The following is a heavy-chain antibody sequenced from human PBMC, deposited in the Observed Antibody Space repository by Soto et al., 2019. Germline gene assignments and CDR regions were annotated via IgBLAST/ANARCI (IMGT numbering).Heavy chain of an antibody. CDR2: MSPDSGNT. CDR1: GYTFTSYD. J-gene: IGHJ4*02. CDR3: GRASRKVGGISYGSFDN. D-gene: IGHD5-18*01. Sequence: QVQLVQSGAEVKIFGASVKVSCKASGYTFTSYDINWVRQAPGQGREWMGWMSPDSGNTGYAQKFQGRVTMTRDTSISTAYMELISLRFEDTAVYYCGRASRKVGGISYGSFDNWGQGTLVTVSS. V-gene: IGHV1-8*01.